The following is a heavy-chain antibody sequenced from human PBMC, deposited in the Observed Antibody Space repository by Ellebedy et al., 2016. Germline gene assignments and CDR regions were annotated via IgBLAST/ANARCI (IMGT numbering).Heavy chain of an antibody. J-gene: IGHJ6*02. CDR1: GYTFTSYA. Sequence: ASVKVSXXASGYTFTSYAMHWVRQAPGQRLEWMGWINAGNGNTKYSQKFQGRVTITRDTSASTAYMELSSLRSEDTAVYYCARGLVTMVRGVIITPPDVWGQGTTVTVSS. CDR3: ARGLVTMVRGVIITPPDV. CDR2: INAGNGNT. D-gene: IGHD3-10*01. V-gene: IGHV1-3*01.